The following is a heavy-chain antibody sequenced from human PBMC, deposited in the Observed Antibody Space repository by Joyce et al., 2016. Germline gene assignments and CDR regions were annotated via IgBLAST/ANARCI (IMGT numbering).Heavy chain of an antibody. Sequence: EVQLVESGGGLVKPGGSLRLSCAGSGFTFSSYSMSWVRQAPGKVLECVSSRSSSSSYIKYTDSVKGRFTSSRDNAKNSLYLQMNSLRVEDTAVYYCARSSYTNGIFDYWGQGTLVTVSS. D-gene: IGHD2-8*01. CDR2: RSSSSSYI. J-gene: IGHJ4*02. CDR1: GFTFSSYS. CDR3: ARSSYTNGIFDY. V-gene: IGHV3-21*01.